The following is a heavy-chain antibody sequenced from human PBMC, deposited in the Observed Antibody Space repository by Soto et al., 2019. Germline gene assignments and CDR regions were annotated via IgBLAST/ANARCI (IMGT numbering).Heavy chain of an antibody. CDR1: GFTVSNNY. CDR2: IYSGGST. D-gene: IGHD2-2*03. Sequence: GGSLRLSCAASGFTVSNNYMSWVRQAPGKGLEWVSVIYSGGSTYYADSVKGRFTISRDNSKNTLYLQMNSLRAEDTAVYYCARGGDGSDYYYYGMDVWGQGTTVTVSS. CDR3: ARGGDGSDYYYYGMDV. J-gene: IGHJ6*02. V-gene: IGHV3-53*01.